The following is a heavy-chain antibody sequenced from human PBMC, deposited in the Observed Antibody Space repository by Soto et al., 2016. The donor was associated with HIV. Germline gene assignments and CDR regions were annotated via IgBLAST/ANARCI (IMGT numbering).Heavy chain of an antibody. CDR2: ISSISSTV. CDR1: GFTFSNYS. J-gene: IGHJ5*02. Sequence: EVQLVESGGGLVQPGGSLRLSCAASGFTFSNYSMNWVRQAPGKGLEWVSYISSISSTVYYADSVKGTIHHLQRQCPKNSLYLQMNSLRAEDTAVYYCARGRRHYDFWSAPFDPWGQGTLVTVSS. D-gene: IGHD3-3*01. CDR3: ARGRRHYDFWSAPFDP. V-gene: IGHV3-48*01.